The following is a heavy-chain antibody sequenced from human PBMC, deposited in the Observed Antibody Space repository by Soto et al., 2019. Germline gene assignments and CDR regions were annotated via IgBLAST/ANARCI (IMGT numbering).Heavy chain of an antibody. D-gene: IGHD3-3*01. J-gene: IGHJ5*02. V-gene: IGHV1-2*02. CDR3: ARGGSYYDFWGGYYGSAIDP. CDR1: GYTFTGYY. Sequence: QVQLVQSVAEVKKPGASVKVSCKASGYTFTGYYMHWVRQAPGQGLEWMGWINPNSGGTNYAQKFQGRVTMTRDTSISKDYMELSRLRSDATVVYYCARGGSYYDFWGGYYGSAIDPWGQGTLVTVSS. CDR2: INPNSGGT.